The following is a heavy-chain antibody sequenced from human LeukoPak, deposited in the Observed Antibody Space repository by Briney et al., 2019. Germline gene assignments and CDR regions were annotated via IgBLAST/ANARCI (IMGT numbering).Heavy chain of an antibody. Sequence: GASVKVSCKASGGTFSSYAISWVRQAPGQGLEWMGGIIPIFGTANYTQKFQGRVTITADKSTSTAYMELSSLRSEDTAVYYCARGSNVLLWFGELLDYYYYMDVWGKGTTVTVSS. CDR2: IIPIFGTA. CDR1: GGTFSSYA. V-gene: IGHV1-69*06. D-gene: IGHD3-10*01. CDR3: ARGSNVLLWFGELLDYYYYMDV. J-gene: IGHJ6*03.